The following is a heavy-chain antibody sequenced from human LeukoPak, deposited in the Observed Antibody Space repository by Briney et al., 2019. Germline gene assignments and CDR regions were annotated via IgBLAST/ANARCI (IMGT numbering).Heavy chain of an antibody. CDR1: GFTFNRYW. CDR3: VSLDGVYYYHMDV. CDR2: ISPDGKSA. Sequence: GGSLRLSCAASGFTFNRYWMHWVRQAPGKGLVWVSRISPDGKSATYADSVKGRFTISRDNAKNTLYLQMNSLRAEDSAVYYCVSLDGVYYYHMDVWGQGTTVIVSS. V-gene: IGHV3-74*03. J-gene: IGHJ6*02. D-gene: IGHD3/OR15-3a*01.